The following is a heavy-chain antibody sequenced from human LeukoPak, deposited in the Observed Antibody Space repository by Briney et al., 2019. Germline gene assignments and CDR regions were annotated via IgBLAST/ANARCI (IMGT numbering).Heavy chain of an antibody. V-gene: IGHV4-30-2*01. CDR3: ARGASMASNWFDP. D-gene: IGHD2/OR15-2a*01. J-gene: IGHJ5*02. CDR1: GGSISNGDYY. CDR2: IYHSGST. Sequence: PSQTLSLTCTVSGGSISNGDYYWSWIRQPPGKGLEWIGEIYHSGSTNYNPSLKSRVTISVDKSKNQFSLKLSSVTAADTAVYYCARGASMASNWFDPWGQGTLVTASS.